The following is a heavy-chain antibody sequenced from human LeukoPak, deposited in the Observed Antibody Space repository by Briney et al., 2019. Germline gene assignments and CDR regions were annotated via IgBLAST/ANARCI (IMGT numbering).Heavy chain of an antibody. CDR1: GGSISSSSYY. CDR2: IYYTGIA. D-gene: IGHD1-20*01. V-gene: IGHV4-39*01. J-gene: IGHJ4*02. CDR3: ARRNYNWNDFDY. Sequence: SETLSLTCTVSGGSISSSSYYWGWIRQPPGKGLEWIGSIYYTGIAYYNPSLKSRVTISVDTSKNQFSLKLSSVTAADTAVYYCARRNYNWNDFDYWGQRTLVTVSS.